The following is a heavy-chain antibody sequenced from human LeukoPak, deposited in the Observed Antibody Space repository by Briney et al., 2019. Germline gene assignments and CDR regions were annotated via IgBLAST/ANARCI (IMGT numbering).Heavy chain of an antibody. CDR3: AMGRRDGYNFPFDS. V-gene: IGHV3-13*01. Sequence: GGSLSFSCAASGLTFSSYDMHWVRQSTGQGLEWVSAIGPGGETYYSGSVKGRFTISREMAKNSFYLQMNSLTAGDTAVYYCAMGRRDGYNFPFDSWGQGTMVTVSS. CDR1: GLTFSSYD. CDR2: IGPGGET. D-gene: IGHD5-24*01. J-gene: IGHJ4*02.